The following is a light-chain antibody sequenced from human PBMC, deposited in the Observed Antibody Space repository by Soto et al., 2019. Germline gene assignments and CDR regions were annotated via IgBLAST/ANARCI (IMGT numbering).Light chain of an antibody. Sequence: DIQMTQSPSSLSASVGDRVTITCQASQDISNYLNWYQQKPGKAPKLLIYDASNLETGVPSRFSGRGSGTYFTFTIISLQPEDIATYYCQQCDNLPLTFGGGTKVEIK. CDR3: QQCDNLPLT. J-gene: IGKJ4*01. V-gene: IGKV1-33*01. CDR2: DAS. CDR1: QDISNY.